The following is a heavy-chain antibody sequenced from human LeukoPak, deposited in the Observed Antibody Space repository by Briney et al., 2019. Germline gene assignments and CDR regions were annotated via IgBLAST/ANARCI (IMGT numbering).Heavy chain of an antibody. D-gene: IGHD5-18*01. CDR3: ASGQLWLYY. J-gene: IGHJ4*02. CDR2: ISYDGSNK. Sequence: GGSLRLSCAASGSTFSSYAMHWVRQAPGKGLEWVAVISYDGSNKYYADSVKGRFTISRDNSKNTLYLQMNSLRAEDTAVYYCASGQLWLYYWGQGTLVTVSS. CDR1: GSTFSSYA. V-gene: IGHV3-30*04.